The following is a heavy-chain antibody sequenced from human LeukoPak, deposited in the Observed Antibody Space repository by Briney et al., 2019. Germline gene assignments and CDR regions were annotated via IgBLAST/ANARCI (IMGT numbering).Heavy chain of an antibody. CDR3: ARGFGEPRRYYYYMDV. Sequence: SETLSLTCNVSGGSIRGYYWSWIRQPPGKGLEWIGYIYYSGSTNYNPSLKSRVTISVDTSKNQFSLKLSSVTAADTAVYYCARGFGEPRRYYYYMDVWGKGTTVTISS. CDR1: GGSIRGYY. V-gene: IGHV4-59*01. D-gene: IGHD3-10*01. J-gene: IGHJ6*03. CDR2: IYYSGST.